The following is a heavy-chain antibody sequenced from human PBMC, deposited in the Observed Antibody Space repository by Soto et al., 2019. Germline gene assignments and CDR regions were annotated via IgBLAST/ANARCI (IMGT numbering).Heavy chain of an antibody. CDR1: GYTFTSYG. CDR2: ISAYNGNT. D-gene: IGHD3-3*01. CDR3: ARITICCEWLPFDLLKGSYYYYMDV. J-gene: IGHJ6*03. Sequence: GSVKVSCKASGYTFTSYGISWVRQAPGQGLEWMGWISAYNGNTNYAQKLQGRVTMTTDTSTRTAYMELRGLRSDDTAVYYCARITICCEWLPFDLLKGSYYYYMDVWGKGTTVTVSS. V-gene: IGHV1-18*01.